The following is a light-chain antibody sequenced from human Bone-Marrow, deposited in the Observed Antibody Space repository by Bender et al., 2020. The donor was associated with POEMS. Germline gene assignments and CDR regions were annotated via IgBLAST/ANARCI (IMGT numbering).Light chain of an antibody. CDR2: EGS. J-gene: IGLJ3*02. CDR1: SSDVGNYNF. Sequence: QSALTQPASVSGSPGQSISISCTATSSDVGNYNFVSWYQHHPGRVPKVMIYEGSRRPSGVSGRFSGSNSGNTASLTISGLQSEDEADYYCAAWEDSLNGWVFGGGTKLTVL. CDR3: AAWEDSLNGWV. V-gene: IGLV2-23*01.